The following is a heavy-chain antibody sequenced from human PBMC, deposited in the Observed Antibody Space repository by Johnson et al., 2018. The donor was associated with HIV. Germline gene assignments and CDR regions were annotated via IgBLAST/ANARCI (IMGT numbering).Heavy chain of an antibody. J-gene: IGHJ3*02. CDR2: ISGSGGSR. Sequence: QVQVVESGGGVVQPGRSLRLSCAASGFTFSSYGMHWVRQAPGKGLEWVSAISGSGGSRYYADSVKGRFTISRDNSKNTMYLQMNSRRVEDTAVYHCAKDLGGTVAGAYAVDIWGQGTMVTVSS. CDR1: GFTFSSYG. V-gene: IGHV3-NL1*01. D-gene: IGHD4-23*01. CDR3: AKDLGGTVAGAYAVDI.